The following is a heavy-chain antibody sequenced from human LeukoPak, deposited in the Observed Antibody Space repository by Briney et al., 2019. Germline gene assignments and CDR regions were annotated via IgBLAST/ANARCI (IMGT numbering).Heavy chain of an antibody. J-gene: IGHJ6*04. CDR2: INSDGSSA. CDR3: ARAYYDILIGYYYYGMDV. Sequence: GSLRLSCAASGFPFSSYWMHWVRPAPGKGLVWVSRINSDGSSASYADSVKGRFTISRDNAKNTLYLQMNSLRAEDTAVYYCARAYYDILIGYYYYGMDVWGKGTTVTVSS. CDR1: GFPFSSYW. D-gene: IGHD3-9*01. V-gene: IGHV3-74*01.